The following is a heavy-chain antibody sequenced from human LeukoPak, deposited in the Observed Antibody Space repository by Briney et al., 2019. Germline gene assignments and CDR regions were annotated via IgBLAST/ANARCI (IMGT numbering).Heavy chain of an antibody. CDR3: ARDGVLRYFDWFLGQQYYYYYMDV. CDR2: ISGSGNTI. D-gene: IGHD3-9*01. J-gene: IGHJ6*03. Sequence: ESGGSLRLSCAASGFNFGDYYMSWIRQAPGKGLEWISYISGSGNTIYYADSVKGRFTISRDNAKNSLYLQMNNLRAEDTAVYYCARDGVLRYFDWFLGQQYYYYYMDVWGKGTTVTVSS. CDR1: GFNFGDYY. V-gene: IGHV3-11*04.